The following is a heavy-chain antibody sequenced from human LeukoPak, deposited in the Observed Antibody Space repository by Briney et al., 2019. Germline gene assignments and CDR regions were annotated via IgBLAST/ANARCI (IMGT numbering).Heavy chain of an antibody. V-gene: IGHV3-7*01. CDR3: ATSAHSSGND. Sequence: GGSLRLSCAASGFTFSSYAMSWVRQAPGQGLECVANINPDGSQKYYLDSVKGRFTISRDNAKNALYLEMNSLRAEDTALYYCATSAHSSGNDWGHGTLVTVSS. CDR1: GFTFSSYA. J-gene: IGHJ4*01. D-gene: IGHD3-22*01. CDR2: INPDGSQK.